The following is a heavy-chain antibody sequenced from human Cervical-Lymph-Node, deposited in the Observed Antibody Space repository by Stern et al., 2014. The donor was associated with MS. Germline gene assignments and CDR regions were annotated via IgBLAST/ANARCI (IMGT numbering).Heavy chain of an antibody. CDR1: GASFSANY. V-gene: IGHV4-34*01. CDR2: INSSGGT. D-gene: IGHD1-1*01. J-gene: IGHJ3*01. Sequence: VQLQQWGAGLFRPSETLSLTCAVHGASFSANYWSWIRQTPGKGLEWIGEINSSGGTHYNPSLMSRATLSVDPSRNQFSLKLSSLTAADTAMYYCARERKVERSARLLVSFDVWGQGTLVTVSS. CDR3: ARERKVERSARLLVSFDV.